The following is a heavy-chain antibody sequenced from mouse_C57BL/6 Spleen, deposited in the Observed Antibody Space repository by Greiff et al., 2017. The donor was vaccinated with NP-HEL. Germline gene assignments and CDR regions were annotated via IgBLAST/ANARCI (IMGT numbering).Heavy chain of an antibody. CDR1: GYTFTSYW. Sequence: VHLVESGAELVKPGASVKLSCKASGYTFTSYWMHWVKQRPGRGLEWIGRIDPNSGGTKYNEKFKSKATLTVDKPSSTAYMQLSSLTSEDSAVYYCARRGYYGSSPNYYAMDYWGQGTSVTVSS. CDR2: IDPNSGGT. CDR3: ARRGYYGSSPNYYAMDY. V-gene: IGHV1-72*01. J-gene: IGHJ4*01. D-gene: IGHD1-1*01.